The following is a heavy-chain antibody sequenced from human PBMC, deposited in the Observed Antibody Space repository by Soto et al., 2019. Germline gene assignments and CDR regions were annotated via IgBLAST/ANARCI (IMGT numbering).Heavy chain of an antibody. CDR2: IHHSGST. V-gene: IGHV4-34*01. CDR3: ARRYSGYDMYYFDY. D-gene: IGHD5-12*01. J-gene: IGHJ4*02. CDR1: GGSFSGYY. Sequence: QVQLQQWGAGLLKPSETLSLTCDVYGGSFSGYYWNWIRQPPGKGPEWIGEIHHSGSTNYNPSLKSRVTISVDTCKNQFSLKMTSVTAADTAVYYCARRYSGYDMYYFDYWGQGTLVTVSS.